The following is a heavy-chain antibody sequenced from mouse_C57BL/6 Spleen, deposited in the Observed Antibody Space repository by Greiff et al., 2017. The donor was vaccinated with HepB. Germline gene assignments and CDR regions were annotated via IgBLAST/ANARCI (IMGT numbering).Heavy chain of an antibody. D-gene: IGHD1-1*01. CDR3: ARRDYYYCGIEY. CDR2: IDPSDGYT. Sequence: VQLQQPGAELVKPGASVKLSCKASGYTFTSYWMQWVNQRPGQGLEWIGAIDPSDGYTNYNQKFKGKATLTVDTASSTAYLQLSSLTSEDSAVYYCARRDYYYCGIEYWGKGTTLTVSS. J-gene: IGHJ2*01. CDR1: GYTFTSYW. V-gene: IGHV1-50*01.